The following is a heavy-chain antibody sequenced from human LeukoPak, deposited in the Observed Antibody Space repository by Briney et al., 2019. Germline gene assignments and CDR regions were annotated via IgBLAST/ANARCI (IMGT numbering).Heavy chain of an antibody. CDR2: INSDGSST. V-gene: IGHV3-74*01. Sequence: PGESLRLSCVVSGFTLGSYWMHWVRQAPGKGLVWVSRINSDGSSTDYADSVKGRFTISRDNANNTLYLQMNSLRAEDAGVYYCARGLTLLGYCSSTSCLLNYWGQGTLVTVPS. CDR3: ARGLTLLGYCSSTSCLLNY. CDR1: GFTLGSYW. J-gene: IGHJ4*02. D-gene: IGHD2-2*01.